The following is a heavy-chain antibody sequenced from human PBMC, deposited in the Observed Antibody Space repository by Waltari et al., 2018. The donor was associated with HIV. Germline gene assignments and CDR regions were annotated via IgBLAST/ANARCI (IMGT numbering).Heavy chain of an antibody. CDR1: GLTFSNAW. Sequence: EVQLVESGGGLVKPGGSLRLPFAASGLTFSNAWMSWVRQAPGKGLEWVGRIKSKTDGGTTDYAAPVKGRFTISRDDSKTTLYLQMNSLKTEDTAVYYCTTVASIAPADYWGQGTLVTVSA. CDR2: IKSKTDGGTT. D-gene: IGHD6-25*01. J-gene: IGHJ4*02. V-gene: IGHV3-15*01. CDR3: TTVASIAPADY.